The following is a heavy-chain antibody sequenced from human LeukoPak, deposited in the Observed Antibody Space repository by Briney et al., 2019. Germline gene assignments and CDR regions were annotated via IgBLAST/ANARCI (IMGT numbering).Heavy chain of an antibody. V-gene: IGHV1-18*01. Sequence: GASVKVSCKASGYTFTSYGISWVRQAPGQGLEWMGWISAYNGNTNYAQKLQGRVTMTTDTSTSTAYMELRSLRSDDTAVYYCARVIRWFGELLMDWFDPWGQGTLVTVSS. J-gene: IGHJ5*02. D-gene: IGHD3-10*01. CDR2: ISAYNGNT. CDR1: GYTFTSYG. CDR3: ARVIRWFGELLMDWFDP.